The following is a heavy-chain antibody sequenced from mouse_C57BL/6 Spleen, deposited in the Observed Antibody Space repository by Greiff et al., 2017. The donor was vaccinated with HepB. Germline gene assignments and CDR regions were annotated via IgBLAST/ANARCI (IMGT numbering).Heavy chain of an antibody. CDR3: ARKEGLITTVGVY. CDR1: GYTFTSYW. CDR2: IDPSDSYT. V-gene: IGHV1-50*01. D-gene: IGHD1-1*01. J-gene: IGHJ2*01. Sequence: QVQLQQPGAELVKPGASVKLSCKASGYTFTSYWMQWVKQRPGQGLEWIGEIDPSDSYTNYNQKFKGKATLTVDTSSSTAYMQLSSLTSEDSAVYYCARKEGLITTVGVYWGQGTTLTVSS.